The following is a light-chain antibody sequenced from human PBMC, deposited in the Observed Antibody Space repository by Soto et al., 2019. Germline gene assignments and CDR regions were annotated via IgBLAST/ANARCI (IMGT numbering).Light chain of an antibody. V-gene: IGLV2-14*01. CDR3: SSYTSGTTPLV. J-gene: IGLJ6*01. Sequence: QCALTQPASVCGSPGQSITISCTRTSSDVGGYIYVSWYQQHPGKAPKLMIYQVNNRPSGVSNRFSGSKSGNTASLTISALQAEDEADYYCSSYTSGTTPLVFGTGTQLTV. CDR2: QVN. CDR1: SSDVGGYIY.